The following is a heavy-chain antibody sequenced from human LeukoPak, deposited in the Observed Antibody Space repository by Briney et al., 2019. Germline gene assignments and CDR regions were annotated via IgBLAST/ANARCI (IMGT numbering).Heavy chain of an antibody. CDR1: GFTFSGSA. Sequence: GGSLRLSCAASGFTFSGSAMHWVRQASGKGLEWVGRMRSKANSYATAYAASVKGSLTISRDDSKNKAYLQMNSLKTEDTAVYYCAKEGSNYEGNWFDPWGQGTLVTVSS. CDR2: MRSKANSYAT. CDR3: AKEGSNYEGNWFDP. D-gene: IGHD4-11*01. V-gene: IGHV3-73*01. J-gene: IGHJ5*02.